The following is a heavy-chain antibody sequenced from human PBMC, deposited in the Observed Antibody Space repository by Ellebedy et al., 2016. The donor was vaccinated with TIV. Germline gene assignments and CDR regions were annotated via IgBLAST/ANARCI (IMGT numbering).Heavy chain of an antibody. CDR3: AREISYYYGMDV. CDR2: IYNSGST. J-gene: IGHJ6*02. V-gene: IGHV4-4*08. D-gene: IGHD3-3*01. CDR1: GGSITGHY. Sequence: MPSETLSLTCTVSGGSITGHYWSWIRPPPGKGLEWIGYIYNSGSTDYNPSLKSRVTISVDTSKNQFSLKLSSVTAADTAVFYCAREISYYYGMDVWGQGTTVTVSS.